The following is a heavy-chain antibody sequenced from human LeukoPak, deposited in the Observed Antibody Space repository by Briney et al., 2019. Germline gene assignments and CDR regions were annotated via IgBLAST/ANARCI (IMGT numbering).Heavy chain of an antibody. D-gene: IGHD6-19*01. J-gene: IGHJ4*02. Sequence: GGSLRLSCAASGFTFSSYGMHWVRQAPGKRLEWVAFIRYDGSNKYYADSVKGRFTISRDNSKNTLYLQMNSLRAEDTAVYYCAKDMIAVAGSSFDYWGKGTLVTVSS. V-gene: IGHV3-30*02. CDR2: IRYDGSNK. CDR3: AKDMIAVAGSSFDY. CDR1: GFTFSSYG.